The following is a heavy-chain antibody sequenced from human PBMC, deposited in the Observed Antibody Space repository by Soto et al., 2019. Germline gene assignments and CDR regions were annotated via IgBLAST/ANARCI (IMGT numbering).Heavy chain of an antibody. CDR2: ISAYSGNT. CDR3: AKVANYDFWSGSPRGLYYFDY. CDR1: AHTFPTYG. V-gene: IGHV1-18*01. J-gene: IGHJ4*02. Sequence: ASDKVSCKPSAHTFPTYGTSWLRWAPGQGLESIGWISAYSGNTNYAQKVQGRVTMTTDTSTSTAYMELRSLRSDDTAVYYCAKVANYDFWSGSPRGLYYFDYWGQGTLVTVSS. D-gene: IGHD3-3*01.